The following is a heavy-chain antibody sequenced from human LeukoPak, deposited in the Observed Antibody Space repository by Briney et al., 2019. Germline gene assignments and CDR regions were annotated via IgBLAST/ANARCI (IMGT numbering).Heavy chain of an antibody. J-gene: IGHJ5*02. CDR2: IYSSGST. V-gene: IGHV4-61*02. CDR1: GGSISSGGYY. CDR3: ARGLYCSSDSCNH. Sequence: SETLPLTCTVSGGSISSGGYYWSWIRQPAGKELEWIGRIYSSGSTTYNPAHKSRVTMSVDTSKNQFSLKLSSVTAADTAVYYCARGLYCSSDSCNHWGQGTLVTVSS. D-gene: IGHD2-2*01.